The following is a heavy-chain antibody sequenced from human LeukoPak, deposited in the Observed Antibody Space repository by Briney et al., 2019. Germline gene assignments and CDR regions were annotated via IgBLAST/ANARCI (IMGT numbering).Heavy chain of an antibody. J-gene: IGHJ4*02. D-gene: IGHD4-17*01. CDR2: IRPRGDNT. CDR1: GFTFSSYF. V-gene: IGHV3-23*01. Sequence: GGSLRLSCGASGFTFSSYFMTWVRQAPGIGLQWVATIRPRGDNTYYADSVKGRFTISRDNSKNTLHLEMNSLRAEDTAVYYCAKDLYLTTVTNDYWGQGTLVTVSS. CDR3: AKDLYLTTVTNDY.